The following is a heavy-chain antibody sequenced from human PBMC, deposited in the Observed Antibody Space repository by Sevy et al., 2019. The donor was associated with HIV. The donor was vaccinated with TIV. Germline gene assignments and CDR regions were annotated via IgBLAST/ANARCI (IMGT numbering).Heavy chain of an antibody. J-gene: IGHJ4*02. CDR1: GFSLSDYA. D-gene: IGHD5-12*01. Sequence: GGSLRLSCAASGFSLSDYAIHWARQGPVKGLEWLTVISFDGGNKYYADSVKGRFTISRENSKNTGYLQMNSLRPEDTALYYCARGPYNSGLRLDFWGRGILVTVSS. CDR2: ISFDGGNK. V-gene: IGHV3-30-3*01. CDR3: ARGPYNSGLRLDF.